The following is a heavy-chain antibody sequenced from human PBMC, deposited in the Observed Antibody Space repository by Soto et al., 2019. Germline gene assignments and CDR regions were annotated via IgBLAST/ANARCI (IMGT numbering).Heavy chain of an antibody. CDR2: VIPIFGTA. Sequence: QVQLVQSGAEVKKPGSSVKVSCKASGGTFSSYAISWVRQAPGQGLEWMGGVIPIFGTANYAQKFQGRVTITVDESTSTAYMELSSLRSEDTAVYYCARYPTHLGVTRRMDWFDPWGQGTLVTVS. CDR1: GGTFSSYA. V-gene: IGHV1-69*01. J-gene: IGHJ5*02. CDR3: ARYPTHLGVTRRMDWFDP. D-gene: IGHD3-22*01.